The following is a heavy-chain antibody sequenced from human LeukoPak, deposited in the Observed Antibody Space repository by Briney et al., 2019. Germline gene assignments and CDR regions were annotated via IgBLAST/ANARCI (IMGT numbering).Heavy chain of an antibody. CDR1: GGSISSYY. J-gene: IGHJ4*02. Sequence: SVTLSLTCTVSGGSISSYYWSWIRQPPGKGLEWIGYIYYSGSTNYNPSLKSRVTISVDTSKNQFSLKLSSVTAADTAVYYCARHPGLPGYWGQGTLVTVSS. CDR2: IYYSGST. D-gene: IGHD3/OR15-3a*01. V-gene: IGHV4-59*08. CDR3: ARHPGLPGY.